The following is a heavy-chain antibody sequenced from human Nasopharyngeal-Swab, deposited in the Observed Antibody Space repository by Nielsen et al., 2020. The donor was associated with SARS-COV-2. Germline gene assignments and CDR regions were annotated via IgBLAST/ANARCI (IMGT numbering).Heavy chain of an antibody. V-gene: IGHV3-48*04. CDR2: ISSSSSTI. D-gene: IGHD3-3*01. CDR1: GFTFSSYS. Sequence: GESLKISCAASGFTFSSYSMNWVRQAPGMGLEWVSYISSSSSTIYYTDSVKGRFTVSRDNAKNSLYLQVSSLRAEDTAVYYCARSPSARKSTIFGVHDTYWFDPWGQGTLVTVSS. J-gene: IGHJ5*02. CDR3: ARSPSARKSTIFGVHDTYWFDP.